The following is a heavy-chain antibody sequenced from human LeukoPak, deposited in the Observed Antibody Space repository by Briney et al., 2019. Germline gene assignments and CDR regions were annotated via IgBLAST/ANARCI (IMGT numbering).Heavy chain of an antibody. CDR3: ARGGDSGYYNS. CDR2: MNPKSGNT. CDR1: GYIFIDYY. Sequence: ASVKVSCKASGYIFIDYYMHWVRQAPGQGLEWMGWMNPKSGNTGFAQKFQGRVTMTRSTSISTAYMELSSLRSEDTAVYYCARGGDSGYYNSWGQGTLVTVSS. D-gene: IGHD5-12*01. V-gene: IGHV1-8*02. J-gene: IGHJ4*02.